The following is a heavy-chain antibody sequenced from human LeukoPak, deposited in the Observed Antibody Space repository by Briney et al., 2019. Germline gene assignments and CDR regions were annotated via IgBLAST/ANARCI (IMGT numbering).Heavy chain of an antibody. CDR1: GGSISSYY. CDR3: ARHEPSGSGAFDI. CDR2: IHYSGST. D-gene: IGHD3-10*01. Sequence: NPSETLSLTCTVSGGSISSYYWSWIRQPPGKGLEWIAYIHYSGSTNYNPSLKSRVTISVDTSKNQVSLKLSSVTAADTAVYYCARHEPSGSGAFDIWGQGTMVTVSS. V-gene: IGHV4-59*08. J-gene: IGHJ3*02.